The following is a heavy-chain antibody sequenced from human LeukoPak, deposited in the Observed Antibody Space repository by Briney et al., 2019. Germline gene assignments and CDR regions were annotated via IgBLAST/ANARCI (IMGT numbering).Heavy chain of an antibody. Sequence: GRSLRLSCVASGFTFNNYGMHWVRQAPGKGLEWVAVISYDGSNEYYGDSVKGRFTISRENSENTLYLQMNSLGAEDTAVYYCAKDMDCSSINCHLTTYFDYWGQGAPVTVSS. V-gene: IGHV3-30*18. J-gene: IGHJ4*02. D-gene: IGHD2-2*01. CDR3: AKDMDCSSINCHLTTYFDY. CDR2: ISYDGSNE. CDR1: GFTFNNYG.